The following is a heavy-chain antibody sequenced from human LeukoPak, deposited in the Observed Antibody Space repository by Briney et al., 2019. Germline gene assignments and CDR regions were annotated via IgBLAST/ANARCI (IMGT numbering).Heavy chain of an antibody. CDR1: GGSISSYY. Sequence: SETLSLTCTVSGGSISSYYWSWIRQPAGKGLEWIGRIYTSGSTNYNPSLKSRVTMSVDTSKNQFSLKLSSVTAADTAVYYCARDLVIVVVPAATETNWFDPWGQGTLVTVSS. V-gene: IGHV4-4*07. J-gene: IGHJ5*02. D-gene: IGHD2-2*03. CDR3: ARDLVIVVVPAATETNWFDP. CDR2: IYTSGST.